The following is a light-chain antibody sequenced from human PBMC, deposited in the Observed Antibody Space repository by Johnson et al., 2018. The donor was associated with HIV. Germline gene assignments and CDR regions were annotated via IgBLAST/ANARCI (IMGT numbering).Light chain of an antibody. J-gene: IGLJ1*01. V-gene: IGLV1-51*02. CDR1: SSNIGNNY. Sequence: QSVLTQPPSVSAAPGQKVTISCSGSSSNIGNNYVSWYQQLPGTAHKILIYENNKRPSGIPARFSGSTSGPSAPLGITGLQHGDEADYYGGTWDSSLSAGVFGTGTKVTVL. CDR2: ENN. CDR3: GTWDSSLSAGV.